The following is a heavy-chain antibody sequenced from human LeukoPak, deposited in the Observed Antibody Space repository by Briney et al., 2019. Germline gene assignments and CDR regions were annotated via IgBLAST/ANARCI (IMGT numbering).Heavy chain of an antibody. CDR2: INHSGST. Sequence: PSETLSLTCAVYGGSFSGYYWSWIRQPPGKGLEWIGEINHSGSTNYNPSLKSRVTISVDTSKNQFSLKLSSVTAADSAVYDCARDLRGSSSRGYDYWGQGNLVTVSS. D-gene: IGHD6-13*01. J-gene: IGHJ4*02. CDR3: ARDLRGSSSRGYDY. CDR1: GGSFSGYY. V-gene: IGHV4-34*01.